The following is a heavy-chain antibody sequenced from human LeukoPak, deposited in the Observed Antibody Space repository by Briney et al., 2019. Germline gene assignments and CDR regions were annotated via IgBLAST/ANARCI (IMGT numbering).Heavy chain of an antibody. V-gene: IGHV7-4-1*02. CDR3: ARDYGGSSPVPYYYYYGMDV. D-gene: IGHD1-26*01. J-gene: IGHJ6*02. CDR2: INTNTANP. Sequence: ASVKVSCKASGYTFTSYAMNWVRQAPGQGLEWMGWINTNTANPTYAQGFTGRFVFSLDTSVSTAYLQISSLKAEDTAVYYCARDYGGSSPVPYYYYYGMDVWGQGTTVTVSS. CDR1: GYTFTSYA.